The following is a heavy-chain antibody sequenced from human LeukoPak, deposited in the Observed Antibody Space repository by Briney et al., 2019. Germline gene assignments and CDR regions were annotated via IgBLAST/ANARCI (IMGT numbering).Heavy chain of an antibody. V-gene: IGHV3-21*01. CDR1: GFTFNSYS. D-gene: IGHD3-9*01. CDR2: ISTSSTYI. Sequence: TGGSLRLSCAASGFTFNSYSMNWVRQAPGKGLEWVSSISTSSTYIYYADSVKGRFTISRDNAKNSLYLQMNSLRAEDTAVYYCARDRHQYYDILTGHDYWGQGTLVTVSS. CDR3: ARDRHQYYDILTGHDY. J-gene: IGHJ4*02.